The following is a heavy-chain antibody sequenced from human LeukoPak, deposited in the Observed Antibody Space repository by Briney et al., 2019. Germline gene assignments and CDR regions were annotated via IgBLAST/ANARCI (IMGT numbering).Heavy chain of an antibody. Sequence: ESLKISCKGSGYSSNNYGGSWVRQMPGKGRGGMGSIDPTDSYTKYSPSFHGHVTISLDKSISTAYLQLSGRRTADIAMYYCVRLGRYCFDYWGQGALVTVSS. CDR1: GYSSNNYG. CDR2: IDPTDSYT. D-gene: IGHD2-15*01. CDR3: VRLGRYCFDY. J-gene: IGHJ4*02. V-gene: IGHV5-10-1*01.